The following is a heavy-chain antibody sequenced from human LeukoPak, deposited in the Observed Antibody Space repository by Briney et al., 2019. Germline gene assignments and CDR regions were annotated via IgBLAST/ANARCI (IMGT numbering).Heavy chain of an antibody. D-gene: IGHD4-11*01. Sequence: GGSLRLSCAASGVTFSNYWLNWVRQAPGKGLEWVSSISSSSSYIYYADSVKGRFTISRDNAKNSLYLQMNSLRAEDTAVYYCARFPGGYSNVSSNDYWGQGTLVTVSS. J-gene: IGHJ4*02. CDR1: GVTFSNYW. V-gene: IGHV3-21*01. CDR3: ARFPGGYSNVSSNDY. CDR2: ISSSSSYI.